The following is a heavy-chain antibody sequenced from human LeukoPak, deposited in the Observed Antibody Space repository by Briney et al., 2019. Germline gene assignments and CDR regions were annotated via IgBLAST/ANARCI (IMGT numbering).Heavy chain of an antibody. Sequence: GGSLRLSCAASGFTVRSNYMSWVRQAPGKGLEWVSVIYSGGSTYYADSVKGRFTISRDNSKNTLYLQMNSLRAEDTGVYYCARDGVGSGWYDYWGQGTLVTVSS. CDR3: ARDGVGSGWYDY. CDR1: GFTVRSNY. V-gene: IGHV3-53*01. J-gene: IGHJ4*02. CDR2: IYSGGST. D-gene: IGHD6-19*01.